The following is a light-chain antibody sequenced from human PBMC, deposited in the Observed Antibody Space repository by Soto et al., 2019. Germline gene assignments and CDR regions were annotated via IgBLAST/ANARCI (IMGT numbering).Light chain of an antibody. Sequence: DIVMTQSPDSLAVSLGERATINCKSSQSVFYGSNNKNSLAWYQQKPGQPPKLLICWASTREFGVPDRFSGSGSGTHFTLTISSLQAEDVAVYYCQQYYSTPITFGQGTRLEIK. CDR1: QSVFYGSNNKNS. J-gene: IGKJ5*01. CDR2: WAS. V-gene: IGKV4-1*01. CDR3: QQYYSTPIT.